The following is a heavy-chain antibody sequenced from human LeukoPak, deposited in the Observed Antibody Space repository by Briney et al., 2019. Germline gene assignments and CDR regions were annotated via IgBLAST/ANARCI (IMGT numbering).Heavy chain of an antibody. D-gene: IGHD6-13*01. CDR3: ARDAIATDAFDI. J-gene: IGHJ3*02. CDR1: GGSISSGSYY. Sequence: PSQTLSLTCTVSGGSISSGSYYWSWIRQPAGKGLEWIGRIYTSGSTHYNPSLKSRATISVDTSKNQFSLKLSSVTAADTAVYYCARDAIATDAFDIWGQGTLVTVSS. CDR2: IYTSGST. V-gene: IGHV4-61*02.